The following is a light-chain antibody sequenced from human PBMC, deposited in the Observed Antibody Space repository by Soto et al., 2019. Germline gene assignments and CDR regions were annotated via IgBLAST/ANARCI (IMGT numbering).Light chain of an antibody. J-gene: IGLJ1*01. CDR2: EVS. Sequence: QSVLTQPASVSGSPGQSITISCTGTSSDVGSYNYVSWYQQHPGKAPKLMIYEVSDRPSGISSRFSGSKSGNTASLTISGLQTEDEADYYCSSYTSSSTRFGTGTKSPS. V-gene: IGLV2-14*01. CDR3: SSYTSSSTR. CDR1: SSDVGSYNY.